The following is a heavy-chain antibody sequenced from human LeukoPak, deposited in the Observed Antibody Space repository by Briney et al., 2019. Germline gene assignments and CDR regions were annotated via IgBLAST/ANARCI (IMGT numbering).Heavy chain of an antibody. J-gene: IGHJ3*02. CDR2: IYYSGST. Sequence: SETLSLTCSVSGDSVSSSFGSWIRQPPGKGLEWIGHIYYSGSTNYNPSLKSRVTISVDTSKNHFSLKVTSVTAADTAVYYCARVGPTDDYGDSHDAFDIWGQGTLVAVSS. CDR1: GDSVSSSF. CDR3: ARVGPTDDYGDSHDAFDI. V-gene: IGHV4-59*02. D-gene: IGHD4-17*01.